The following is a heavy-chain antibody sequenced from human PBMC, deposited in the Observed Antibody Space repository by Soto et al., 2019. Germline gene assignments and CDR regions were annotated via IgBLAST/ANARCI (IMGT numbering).Heavy chain of an antibody. CDR3: ARELTVRGNDY. Sequence: QVQLVQSGAEVKKPGASVKVSCKASGYTFTSYDINWVRQATGQGLEWMGWMNPNSGNTGYAQKFQGRVTMTRNTSISTAYMALSRLRAEDTAVYYYARELTVRGNDYWGQGTLVTVSS. CDR1: GYTFTSYD. V-gene: IGHV1-8*01. J-gene: IGHJ4*02. D-gene: IGHD3-10*01. CDR2: MNPNSGNT.